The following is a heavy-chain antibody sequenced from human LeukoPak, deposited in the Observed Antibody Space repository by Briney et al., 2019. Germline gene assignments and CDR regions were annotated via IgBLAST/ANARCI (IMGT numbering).Heavy chain of an antibody. V-gene: IGHV4-59*08. Sequence: SETLSFTCTVSGGSISSYYWSWLRQPPGQGLEWIGYIYYRGSTNYNPTLKSRVTISVETSKNQFSLKLSSVTAADTAVYYCARWYCSGGSCYRRLRFDPWGQGTLVTVSS. D-gene: IGHD2-15*01. CDR1: GGSISSYY. CDR3: ARWYCSGGSCYRRLRFDP. CDR2: IYYRGST. J-gene: IGHJ5*02.